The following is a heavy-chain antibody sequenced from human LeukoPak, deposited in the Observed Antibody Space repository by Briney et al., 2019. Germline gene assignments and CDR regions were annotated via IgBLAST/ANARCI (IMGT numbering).Heavy chain of an antibody. CDR1: GYTFTSYG. Sequence: GASVKVSCKASGYTFTSYGISWVRQAPGQGLEWMGWISAYNGNTNYAQKLQGRVTMTTDTSTSTAHMELSRLRSDDTAVYYCARVMVSRSLGYWGQGTLVTVSS. CDR3: ARVMVSRSLGY. V-gene: IGHV1-18*01. D-gene: IGHD2-8*01. J-gene: IGHJ4*02. CDR2: ISAYNGNT.